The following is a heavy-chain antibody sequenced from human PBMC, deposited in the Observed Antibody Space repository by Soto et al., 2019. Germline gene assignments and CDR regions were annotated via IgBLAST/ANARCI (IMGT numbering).Heavy chain of an antibody. CDR2: MNPNSGNT. CDR3: AIRPYYDFWSGYYQYFQH. CDR1: GYTFTSYD. D-gene: IGHD3-3*01. V-gene: IGHV1-8*01. J-gene: IGHJ1*01. Sequence: ASVKVSCKASGYTFTSYDINWVRQATGQGLEWMGWMNPNSGNTGYAQKFQGRVTMTRNTSISTAYMELSSLRSEDTAVYYCAIRPYYDFWSGYYQYFQHWGQGTLVTVSS.